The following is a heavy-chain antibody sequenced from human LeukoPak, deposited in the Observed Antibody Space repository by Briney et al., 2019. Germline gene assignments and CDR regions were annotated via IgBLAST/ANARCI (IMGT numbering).Heavy chain of an antibody. CDR2: INSDGSST. J-gene: IGHJ4*02. Sequence: GGSLRLSCAASGFTFSSYRMHWVRQAPGKGLVWVSRINSDGSSTSYADSVKGRFTFSRDTSRNTLHLQMNSLRAEDTATYYCAQHVTYDGNVRSFDYWGQGTLVTVSS. V-gene: IGHV3-74*01. CDR1: GFTFSSYR. D-gene: IGHD4-23*01. CDR3: AQHVTYDGNVRSFDY.